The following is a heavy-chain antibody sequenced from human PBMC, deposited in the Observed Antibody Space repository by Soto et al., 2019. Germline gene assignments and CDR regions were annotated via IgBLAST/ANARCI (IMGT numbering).Heavy chain of an antibody. Sequence: QVQLVQSGAEVKKPGSSVKVACKASGGTFSSYTISWVRQAPGQGLEWMGRIIPILGIANYAQKFQGRVTIPADKSTSTAYMELSSLRSEYTAVYYCAAHLVVMGDKPFDYWGQGTLVTVSS. V-gene: IGHV1-69*02. J-gene: IGHJ4*02. CDR1: GGTFSSYT. CDR3: AAHLVVMGDKPFDY. D-gene: IGHD2-21*01. CDR2: IIPILGIA.